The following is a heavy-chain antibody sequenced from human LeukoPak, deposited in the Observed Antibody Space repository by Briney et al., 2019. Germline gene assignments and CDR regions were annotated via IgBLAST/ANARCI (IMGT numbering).Heavy chain of an antibody. CDR1: GFTFSSYS. CDR2: INWNGGSR. CDR3: ARDRCSSTSCYNTPNWFDP. V-gene: IGHV3-20*01. J-gene: IGHJ5*02. D-gene: IGHD2-2*02. Sequence: GGSLRLSCAASGFTFSSYSMNWVRQAPGKGLEWVSGINWNGGSRGYADSVKGRFTISRDNAKNSVYLQMNSLRSEDTAFYHCARDRCSSTSCYNTPNWFDPWGQGTLVTVSS.